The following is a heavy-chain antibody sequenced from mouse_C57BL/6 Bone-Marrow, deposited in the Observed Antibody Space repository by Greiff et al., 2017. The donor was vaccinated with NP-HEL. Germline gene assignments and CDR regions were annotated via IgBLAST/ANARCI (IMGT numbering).Heavy chain of an antibody. V-gene: IGHV5-17*01. CDR1: GFTFSDYG. D-gene: IGHD2-3*01. CDR3: ARRYDFAY. CDR2: ISRGSSTI. J-gene: IGHJ3*01. Sequence: EVQRVESGGGLVKPGGSLKLSCAASGFTFSDYGMHWVRQAPEQGLEWVAYISRGSSTIYYADTVKGRFTISRDNAKNTLFLQMTRLRSEDTAMYYCARRYDFAYWGQGTLVTVSA.